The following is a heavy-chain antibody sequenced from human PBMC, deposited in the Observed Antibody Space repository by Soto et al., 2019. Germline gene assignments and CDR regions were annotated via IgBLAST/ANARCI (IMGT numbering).Heavy chain of an antibody. CDR2: INPNSGGT. CDR3: AKSMVRGVIMNAFDI. D-gene: IGHD3-10*01. Sequence: ASVKVSCKASGYTFTGYYMHWVRQAPGQGLEWMGWINPNSGGTNHAQKFQGRVTMTRDTSISTAYMELSRLRSDDTAVYYCAKSMVRGVIMNAFDIWGQGTMVTVSS. V-gene: IGHV1-2*02. CDR1: GYTFTGYY. J-gene: IGHJ3*02.